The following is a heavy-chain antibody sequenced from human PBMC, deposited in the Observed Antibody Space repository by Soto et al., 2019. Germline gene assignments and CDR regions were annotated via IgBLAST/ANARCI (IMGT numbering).Heavy chain of an antibody. Sequence: QVQLQQWGAGLLKPSETLSLTCAVYGGSFSGYYWSWIRQPPGKGLEWIGEINHSGSTNYNPSLKGRVTISVDTSKNQFSLKLSSVTAADTAVYYCARAGMTTVERGYFDYWGQGTLVTVSS. J-gene: IGHJ4*02. CDR2: INHSGST. CDR1: GGSFSGYY. D-gene: IGHD4-17*01. CDR3: ARAGMTTVERGYFDY. V-gene: IGHV4-34*01.